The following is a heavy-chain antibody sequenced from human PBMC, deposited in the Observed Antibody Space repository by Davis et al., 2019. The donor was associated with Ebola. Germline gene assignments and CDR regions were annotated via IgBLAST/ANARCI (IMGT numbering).Heavy chain of an antibody. D-gene: IGHD5-18*01. Sequence: GESLKISCTGSGYSFSSYWINWVRHLPGKGLEWLRRIDPSDSYSNYSPSFQGHVTISADKSISTAYLQWSSLKASDTAMYYCAITAMDTFFDYWGQGTLVTVSS. V-gene: IGHV5-10-1*01. CDR2: IDPSDSYS. CDR3: AITAMDTFFDY. J-gene: IGHJ4*02. CDR1: GYSFSSYW.